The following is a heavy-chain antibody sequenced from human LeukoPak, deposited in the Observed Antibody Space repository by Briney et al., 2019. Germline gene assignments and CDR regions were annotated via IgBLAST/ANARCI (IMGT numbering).Heavy chain of an antibody. CDR1: GFTFSSYG. CDR3: ARSGTNYYYYYMDV. CDR2: ISGSGGST. J-gene: IGHJ6*03. D-gene: IGHD1-26*01. V-gene: IGHV3-23*01. Sequence: GGSLRLSCAASGFTFSSYGMSWVRQAPGKGLEWVSGISGSGGSTYYAASVKGRFTISRDNSKNTVYLQMNSLRAEDTALYYCARSGTNYYYYYMDVWGKGTTVTVSS.